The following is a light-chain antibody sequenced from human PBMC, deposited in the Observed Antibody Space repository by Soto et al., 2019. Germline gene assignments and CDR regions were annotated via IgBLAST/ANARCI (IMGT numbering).Light chain of an antibody. CDR2: DAS. Sequence: DIQMTHSPSSPSASVGDRVTITCQASHDIRNYLNWYQQKPGQAPKLLIHDASRLQTGVPSRFSGSGSGTDFIFTISSLQPDDIATYHCQQYDNLPLPFGGGTKVDNK. CDR1: HDIRNY. V-gene: IGKV1-33*01. J-gene: IGKJ4*01. CDR3: QQYDNLPLP.